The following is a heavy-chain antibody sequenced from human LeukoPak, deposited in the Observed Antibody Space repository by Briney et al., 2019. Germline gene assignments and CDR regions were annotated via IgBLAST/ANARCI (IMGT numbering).Heavy chain of an antibody. D-gene: IGHD3-16*01. J-gene: IGHJ5*02. CDR3: ARDQAPRMITFGGPRRWFDP. CDR2: IYYSGST. CDR1: GGSISSYY. V-gene: IGHV4-59*12. Sequence: SETLSLTCTVSGGSISSYYWSWIRQPPGKGLEWIGYIYYSGSTNYNPSLKSRVTISVDTSKNQFSLKLNSVTAADTAVYSCARDQAPRMITFGGPRRWFDPWGQGTLVTVSS.